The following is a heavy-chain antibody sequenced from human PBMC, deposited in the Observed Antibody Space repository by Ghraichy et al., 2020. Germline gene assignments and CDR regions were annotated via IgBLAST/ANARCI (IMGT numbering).Heavy chain of an antibody. V-gene: IGHV3-74*01. CDR3: ARAAYCSGGSCVLPFDY. Sequence: GGSLRLSCAASGFTFSSYWMHWVRQAPGKGLVWVSRINSDGSSTSYADSVKGRFTISRDNAKNTLYLQMNSLRAEDTAVYYCARAAYCSGGSCVLPFDYWGRGTLVTVSS. J-gene: IGHJ4*02. D-gene: IGHD2-15*01. CDR2: INSDGSST. CDR1: GFTFSSYW.